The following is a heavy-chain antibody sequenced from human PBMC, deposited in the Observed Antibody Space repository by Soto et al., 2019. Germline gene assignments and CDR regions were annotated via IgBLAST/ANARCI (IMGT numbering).Heavy chain of an antibody. J-gene: IGHJ5*02. Sequence: QVQLVQSGAEVKKPGASVKVSCKASGYTFTSYGISWVRQAPGQGLEWMGWMSAYNGDTNYAQKVQGRVTMTTDTTTSTAYMELRSLRSDDTAVYYCATAEPRIAELFNWFDPWGQGTLVTVSS. CDR3: ATAEPRIAELFNWFDP. D-gene: IGHD6-13*01. V-gene: IGHV1-18*01. CDR1: GYTFTSYG. CDR2: MSAYNGDT.